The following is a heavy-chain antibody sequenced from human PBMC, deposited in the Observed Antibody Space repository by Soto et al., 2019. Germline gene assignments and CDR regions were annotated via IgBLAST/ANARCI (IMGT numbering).Heavy chain of an antibody. V-gene: IGHV3-21*01. CDR3: AREGSGDGSGSYQY. J-gene: IGHJ4*02. Sequence: EVQLVESGGGLVKPGGSLRLSCAASGFTFSSYSMNWVRQAPGKGLEWVSSISSSSSYIYYADSVKGRFTISRDNAKNSLYLQMNSLRAEDTAVYYCAREGSGDGSGSYQYWGQGTLVTVSS. D-gene: IGHD3-10*01. CDR2: ISSSSSYI. CDR1: GFTFSSYS.